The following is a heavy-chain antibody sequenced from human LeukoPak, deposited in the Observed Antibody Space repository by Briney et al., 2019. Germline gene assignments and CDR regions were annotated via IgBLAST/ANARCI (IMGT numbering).Heavy chain of an antibody. J-gene: IGHJ4*02. V-gene: IGHV4-34*01. CDR2: INHSGST. D-gene: IGHD2/OR15-2a*01. CDR1: GGSFSGYY. Sequence: SETLSLTCAVYGGSFSGYYWSWIRQPPGKGLEWVGEINHSGSTNYNPSLKSRVTISVDTSKNQFSLKLSSVTAADTAVYYCARGLSRSGFDYWGQGTLVTVSS. CDR3: ARGLSRSGFDY.